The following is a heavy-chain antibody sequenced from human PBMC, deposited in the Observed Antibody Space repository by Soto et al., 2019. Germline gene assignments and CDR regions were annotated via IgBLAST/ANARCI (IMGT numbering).Heavy chain of an antibody. CDR1: GFTFSSYG. V-gene: IGHV3-30*18. CDR2: ISYDGSNK. Sequence: GGSLRLSCAASGFTFSSYGMHWVRQAPGKGLEWVAVISYDGSNKYYADSVKGRFTISRDNSKNTLYLQMNSLRAEDTAVYYCAKASDRIQLWSPHFDYWGQGTLVTVPS. D-gene: IGHD5-18*01. CDR3: AKASDRIQLWSPHFDY. J-gene: IGHJ4*02.